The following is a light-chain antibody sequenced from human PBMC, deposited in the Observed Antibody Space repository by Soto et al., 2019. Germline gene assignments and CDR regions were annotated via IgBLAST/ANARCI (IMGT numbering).Light chain of an antibody. J-gene: IGLJ1*01. CDR2: EGS. Sequence: QSVLAQPASVSGSPGQSITISCTGSSSDIGGFGLVSWYRHHPGEAPQLVISEGSKRPSGVSSRFSGSKSGNTASLTISGLQDEDEADYYCCAYAGGSQLFVFGAGTKVTVL. CDR3: CAYAGGSQLFV. CDR1: SSDIGGFGL. V-gene: IGLV2-23*01.